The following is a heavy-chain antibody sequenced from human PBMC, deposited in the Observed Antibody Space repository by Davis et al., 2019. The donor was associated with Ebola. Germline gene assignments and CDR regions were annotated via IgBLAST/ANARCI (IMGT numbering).Heavy chain of an antibody. D-gene: IGHD3-22*01. V-gene: IGHV1-69*04. Sequence: AASVKVSCKASGGTFSSYAISWVRQAPGQGLEWMGRIIPILGIANYAQKFQGRVTITADKSTSTAYMELSSLRSEDTAVYYCARDWHYYDSPPYYYYGMDVWGQGTTVTVSS. CDR3: ARDWHYYDSPPYYYYGMDV. J-gene: IGHJ6*02. CDR1: GGTFSSYA. CDR2: IIPILGIA.